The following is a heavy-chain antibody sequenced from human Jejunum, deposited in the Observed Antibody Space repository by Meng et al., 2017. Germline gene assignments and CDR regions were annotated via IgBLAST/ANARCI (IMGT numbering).Heavy chain of an antibody. D-gene: IGHD6-19*01. CDR1: GHTFTNYA. V-gene: IGHV7-4-1*02. J-gene: IGHJ4*02. CDR2: INTKTGTS. CDR3: ARVRALAGQGLGY. Sequence: ASVKVSCKASGHTFTNYAINWVRQAPGQGLEWLGWINTKTGTSMFAQGFTGRFVFSLDTSVSAAYLHINSLKAEDSAVYYCARVRALAGQGLGYWGQGTLVTVSS.